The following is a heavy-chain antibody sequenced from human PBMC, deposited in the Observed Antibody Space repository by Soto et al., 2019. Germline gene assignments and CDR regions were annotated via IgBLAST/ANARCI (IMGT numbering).Heavy chain of an antibody. Sequence: GGSLRLSCSASGFPFSSYAMHLVRQSPGKGLEYVSAISSNGGSTYYADSVKGRFTISRDNSKNTLYLQMSSLRAEETAVYYSVGDIVDTTTDYYYGMDVWVKATPVTVSS. J-gene: IGHJ6*04. CDR2: ISSNGGST. V-gene: IGHV3-64D*06. CDR1: GFPFSSYA. D-gene: IGHD5-12*01. CDR3: VGDIVDTTTDYYYGMDV.